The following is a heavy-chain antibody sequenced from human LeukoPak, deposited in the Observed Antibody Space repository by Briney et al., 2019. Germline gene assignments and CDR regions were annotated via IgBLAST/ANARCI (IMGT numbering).Heavy chain of an antibody. D-gene: IGHD3-10*01. Sequence: GGSLRLSCAASGFTFSSYGMLWVRQAPGKGLEWVAVIWYDGSNKYYADSVKGRFTISRDNSKNTLYLQMNSLGAEGTAVYYCARDLRGYGIDVWGHGTTVTVSS. CDR3: ARDLRGYGIDV. J-gene: IGHJ6*02. CDR1: GFTFSSYG. CDR2: IWYDGSNK. V-gene: IGHV3-33*01.